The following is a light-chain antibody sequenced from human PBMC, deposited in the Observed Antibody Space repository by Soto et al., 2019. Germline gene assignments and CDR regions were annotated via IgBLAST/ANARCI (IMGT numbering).Light chain of an antibody. Sequence: DIQMTQSPSTLSASVGDRVTITCRASQSISSWLAWYQQKPGKAPKLLIYKASTLQSGVPSRFSGSGSGTEFTLTISSLQPDDLASYYCQQYYTYPTLGGGTKVEI. CDR1: QSISSW. J-gene: IGKJ4*01. CDR3: QQYYTYPT. V-gene: IGKV1-5*03. CDR2: KAS.